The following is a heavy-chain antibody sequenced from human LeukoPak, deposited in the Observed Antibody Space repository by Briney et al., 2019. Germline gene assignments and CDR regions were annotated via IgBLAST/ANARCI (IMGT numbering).Heavy chain of an antibody. CDR3: VREEGSSSWYVNYYYGMDV. CDR1: GYTFTSYD. D-gene: IGHD6-13*01. CDR2: MNPNSGNT. J-gene: IGHJ6*02. Sequence: ASVKVSCKASGYTFTSYDINWVRQATGQGLEWMGWMNPNSGNTGYAQKFQGRVTMTRNTSISTAYMELSSLRSEDTAVYYCVREEGSSSWYVNYYYGMDVWGQGTTVTVSS. V-gene: IGHV1-8*01.